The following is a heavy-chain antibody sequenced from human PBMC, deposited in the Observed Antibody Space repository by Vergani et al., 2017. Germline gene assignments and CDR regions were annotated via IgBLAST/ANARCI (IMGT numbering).Heavy chain of an antibody. D-gene: IGHD6-6*01. V-gene: IGHV4-31*03. Sequence: QVQLQESGPGLVKPSQTLSLTCTVSGGSISSGGYYWSWIRQHPGNGLEWIGYIYYSGSTYYNPSLKSRVTISVDTSKNQFSLKLSSVTAADTAVYYCARDSRDSSSLVHYYYGMDVWGQGTTVTVSS. CDR3: ARDSRDSSSLVHYYYGMDV. CDR1: GGSISSGGYY. J-gene: IGHJ6*02. CDR2: IYYSGST.